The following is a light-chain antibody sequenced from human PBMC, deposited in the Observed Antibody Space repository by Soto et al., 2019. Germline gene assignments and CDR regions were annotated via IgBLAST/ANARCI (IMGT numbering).Light chain of an antibody. CDR1: SGDVGGYNY. CDR3: SSFAGNNNLV. J-gene: IGLJ2*01. Sequence: QSALTQPPSASGSPGQSVTISCTGTSGDVGGYNYVSWYQHHPGKAPKLMISEVSKRPSGVPDRFSGSKSGNTASLTVSGLQAEDEADYYCSSFAGNNNLVFGGGIKVTVL. V-gene: IGLV2-8*01. CDR2: EVS.